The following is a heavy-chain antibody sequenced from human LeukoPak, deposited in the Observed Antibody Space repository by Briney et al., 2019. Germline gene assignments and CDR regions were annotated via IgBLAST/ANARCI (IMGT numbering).Heavy chain of an antibody. J-gene: IGHJ3*02. CDR1: GFTFSDYY. D-gene: IGHD5-18*01. V-gene: IGHV3-11*04. CDR2: ISSSGSTI. CDR3: ARGLGYSYGYGTFDI. Sequence: PGGSLRLSCAASGFTFSDYYMSWIRQAPGKGLEWVSYISSSGSTIYCADSVEGRFTISRDNAKNPLYLQMNSLRAEDTAVYYCARGLGYSYGYGTFDIWGQGTMVTVSS.